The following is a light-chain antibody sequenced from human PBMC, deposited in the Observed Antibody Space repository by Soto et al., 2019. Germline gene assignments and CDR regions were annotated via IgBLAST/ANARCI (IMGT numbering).Light chain of an antibody. V-gene: IGKV3-15*01. CDR3: QQYNTYST. J-gene: IGKJ5*01. CDR1: QSVSSN. CDR2: GAS. Sequence: MTQSPSTLSASVGDRVTITCRASQSVSSNLAWYQQKPGQAPRLLIYGASTRATGIPARFSGSGSGTEFTLTISSLQPDDFATYYCQQYNTYSTFGQGTRLEIK.